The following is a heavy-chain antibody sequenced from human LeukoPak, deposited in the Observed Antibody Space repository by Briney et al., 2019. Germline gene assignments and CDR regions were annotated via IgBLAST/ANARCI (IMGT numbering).Heavy chain of an antibody. CDR3: ARDEKCLDY. CDR2: IIPIFGTA. Sequence: SVKVSCKASGGTFSSYAISWVRQAPGQGLEWMGGIIPIFGTANYAQKLQGRVTMTTDTSTSTAYMELRSLRSDDTAVYYCARDEKCLDYWGQGTLVTVSS. J-gene: IGHJ4*02. CDR1: GGTFSSYA. V-gene: IGHV1-69*05.